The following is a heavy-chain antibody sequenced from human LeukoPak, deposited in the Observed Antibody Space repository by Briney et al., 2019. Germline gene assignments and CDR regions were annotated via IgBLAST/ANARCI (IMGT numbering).Heavy chain of an antibody. J-gene: IGHJ4*02. V-gene: IGHV3-23*01. D-gene: IGHD3-22*01. Sequence: PGGPLSLSCAASGFTFSSYAMSWVRQAPGKGQEWVSGISVSGTSTSNADSVKGRFTISRDNPRNTLYLQMNSLRAEDTALYYCAIMHPYYDGNGYWVQWGQGTLVTVSS. CDR3: AIMHPYYDGNGYWVQ. CDR2: ISVSGTST. CDR1: GFTFSSYA.